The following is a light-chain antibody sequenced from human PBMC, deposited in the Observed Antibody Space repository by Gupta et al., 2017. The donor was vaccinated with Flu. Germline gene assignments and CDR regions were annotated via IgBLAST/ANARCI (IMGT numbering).Light chain of an antibody. CDR3: RSSKSTSTYYV. J-gene: IGLJ1*01. CDR2: DDS. Sequence: QSALTQPASVSGSPGHSITISCTGTSSDVGRSNYVSWYQQHPGNAPKLIIYDDSYRPSGVSSRFSGSKSGTTDSLTITGIEADDEADYYCRSSKSTSTYYVFGTGTKVTVL. V-gene: IGLV2-14*01. CDR1: SSDVGRSNY.